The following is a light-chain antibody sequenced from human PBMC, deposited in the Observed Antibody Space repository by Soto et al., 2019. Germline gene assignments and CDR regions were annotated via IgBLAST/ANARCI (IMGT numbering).Light chain of an antibody. V-gene: IGLV1-40*01. CDR2: GNS. Sequence: QTVVTQPPSVSGAPGQRVTISCTGSSSNIGAGYDVHWYQQLPGTAPKLLIYGNSNRPSGVPDRFSGCKSGTSASLAITGLQAEDEADYYCQSYDSSLSGYVVFGGGTKLTVL. CDR3: QSYDSSLSGYVV. CDR1: SSNIGAGYD. J-gene: IGLJ2*01.